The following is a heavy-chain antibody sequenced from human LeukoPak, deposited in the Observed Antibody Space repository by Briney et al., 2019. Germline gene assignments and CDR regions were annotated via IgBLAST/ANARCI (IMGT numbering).Heavy chain of an antibody. J-gene: IGHJ4*02. Sequence: GSVRVSCKASGYTFTSYAMNWVRQAPGQGGEWMGWINTNTGNPTYAQGFRGGFIFSLDTSVSTAYLQISSLKAEDTAVYYCARGGYSSGWYDFDYWGQGTLVTVSS. CDR3: ARGGYSSGWYDFDY. V-gene: IGHV7-4-1*02. CDR1: GYTFTSYA. D-gene: IGHD6-19*01. CDR2: INTNTGNP.